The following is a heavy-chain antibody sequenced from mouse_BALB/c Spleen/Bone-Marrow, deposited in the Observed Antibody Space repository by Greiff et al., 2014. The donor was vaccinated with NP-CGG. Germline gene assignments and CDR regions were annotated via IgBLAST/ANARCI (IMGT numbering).Heavy chain of an antibody. CDR3: ARGWYSMDD. J-gene: IGHJ4*01. CDR2: ILPGNTNA. V-gene: IGHV1-9*01. Sequence: VQLVESGAEQMQPGASVKISCEATGYTFSNYWIEWVKQRPGHGLEWIGEILPGNTNANYNEKFKGRATSTADTSSNTAYMQLSSLTSEDSAVYYCARGWYSMDDWGQGTSVTVSS. CDR1: GYTFSNYW.